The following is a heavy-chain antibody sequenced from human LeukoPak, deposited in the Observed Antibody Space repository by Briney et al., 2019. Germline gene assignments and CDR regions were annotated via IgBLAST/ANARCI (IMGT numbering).Heavy chain of an antibody. CDR3: ARADCSSTSCYDYYYYGMDV. CDR2: ISSSSSTI. Sequence: GGSPRFSCSASGFTFCSYSMNWLRQAPGHGLEGGSYISSSSSTIYYADSVKGRFTISRDNAKNSLYLQMNSLRAEDTAVYYCARADCSSTSCYDYYYYGMDVWGQGTTVTVSS. CDR1: GFTFCSYS. J-gene: IGHJ6*02. V-gene: IGHV3-48*01. D-gene: IGHD2-2*01.